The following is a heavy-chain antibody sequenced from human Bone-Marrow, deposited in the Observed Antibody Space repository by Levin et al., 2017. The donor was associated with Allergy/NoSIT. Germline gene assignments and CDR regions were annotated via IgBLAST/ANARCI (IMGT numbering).Heavy chain of an antibody. J-gene: IGHJ4*02. Sequence: GESLKISCAASGFTFSSYSMNWVRQAPGKGLEWVSSISSSSSYIYYADSVKGRFTISRDNAKNSLYLQMNSLRAEDTAVYYCARWGGSGSYYNELFDYWGQGTLVTVSS. V-gene: IGHV3-21*01. CDR1: GFTFSSYS. CDR2: ISSSSSYI. D-gene: IGHD3-10*01. CDR3: ARWGGSGSYYNELFDY.